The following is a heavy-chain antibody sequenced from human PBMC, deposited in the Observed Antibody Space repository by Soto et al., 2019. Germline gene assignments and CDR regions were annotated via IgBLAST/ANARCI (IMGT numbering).Heavy chain of an antibody. CDR1: GFSLSTSGMC. D-gene: IGHD6-13*01. CDR3: ARIMPSSSWYSFDY. V-gene: IGHV2-70*11. Sequence: SGPTLVNPTQTLTLTCTFSGFSLSTSGMCVSWIRQPPGKALEWLARIDWDDDKYYSTSLKTRLTISKDTSKNQVVLTMTNMDPVDTATYYCARIMPSSSWYSFDYWGQGTLVTVSS. CDR2: IDWDDDK. J-gene: IGHJ4*02.